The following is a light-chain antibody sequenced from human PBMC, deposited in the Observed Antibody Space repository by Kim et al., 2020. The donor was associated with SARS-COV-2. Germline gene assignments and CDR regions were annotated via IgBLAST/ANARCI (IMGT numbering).Light chain of an antibody. J-gene: IGKJ2*01. Sequence: SPGERATLSCRASQTVNSNLAWYQQKPGQAPRLLVYAASTRATGIPVRFSGSGSGTEFTLTISSLQSEDFAVYYCQQYNNWPPAYTFGQGTKLEIK. V-gene: IGKV3-15*01. CDR3: QQYNNWPPAYT. CDR2: AAS. CDR1: QTVNSN.